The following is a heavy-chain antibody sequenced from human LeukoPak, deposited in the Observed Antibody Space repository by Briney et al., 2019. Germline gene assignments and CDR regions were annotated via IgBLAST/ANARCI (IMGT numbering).Heavy chain of an antibody. CDR2: VKGDGRTT. D-gene: IGHD5-18*01. V-gene: IGHV3-74*01. CDR1: GLTFSDFW. CDR3: ATGHSYGYDY. J-gene: IGHJ4*02. Sequence: GGSLRLSCSASGLTFSDFWMHWVRQPPGKGLVWVALVKGDGRTTIYADSVKGRFTISRDNAKNTLYLQMNSLRADDSGVYYCATGHSYGYDYWGQGVLVTVSS.